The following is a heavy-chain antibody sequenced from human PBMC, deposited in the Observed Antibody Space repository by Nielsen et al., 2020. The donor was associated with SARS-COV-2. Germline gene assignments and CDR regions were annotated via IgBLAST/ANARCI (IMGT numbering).Heavy chain of an antibody. J-gene: IGHJ4*02. CDR3: VKDREYSSSLGFDY. CDR2: ISSNGGST. Sequence: SCSASGFTFSSYAMHWVRQAPGKGLEYVSAISSNGGSTYYADSVKGRFTISRDNSKNTLYLQMSSLRAEDTAVYYCVKDREYSSSLGFDYWGQGTLVTVSS. CDR1: GFTFSSYA. D-gene: IGHD6-6*01. V-gene: IGHV3-64D*06.